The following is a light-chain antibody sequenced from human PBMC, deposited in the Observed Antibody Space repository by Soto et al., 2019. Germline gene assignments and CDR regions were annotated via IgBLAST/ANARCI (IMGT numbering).Light chain of an antibody. Sequence: QSALTQPASVSGSPGQSITISCTGTSSDVGGHNSVSWYRQDPGKAPKLMIYDVSNRPSGVSDRFSGSKSGNTASPTISGLQIEDEAYYYCSSFTSSVTYVFGAGTKVTVL. CDR1: SSDVGGHNS. CDR3: SSFTSSVTYV. J-gene: IGLJ1*01. V-gene: IGLV2-14*01. CDR2: DVS.